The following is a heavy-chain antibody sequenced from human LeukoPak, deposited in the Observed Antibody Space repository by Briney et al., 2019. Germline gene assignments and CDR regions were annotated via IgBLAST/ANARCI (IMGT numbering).Heavy chain of an antibody. D-gene: IGHD5-24*01. J-gene: IGHJ4*02. CDR1: GFTVSSNY. V-gene: IGHV3-53*01. CDR2: IYSGGST. Sequence: GGSLRLSCAASGFTVSSNYMSWVRQAPGKGLEWVSVIYSGGSTYYADSVKGRFTISRDNSKNTLYLQMNSLRAEDTAVYYCARVRDGYNSLDNWGQGTLVTVSS. CDR3: ARVRDGYNSLDN.